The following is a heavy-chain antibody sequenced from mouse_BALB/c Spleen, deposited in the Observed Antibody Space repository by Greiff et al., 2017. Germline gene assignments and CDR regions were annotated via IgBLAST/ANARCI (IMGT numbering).Heavy chain of an antibody. D-gene: IGHD2-2*01. CDR1: GYTFSSYW. CDR3: ARRGLRRGTDY. J-gene: IGHJ4*01. Sequence: VQLQQSGAELMKPGASVKISCKATGYTFSSYWIEWVKQRPGHGLEWIGEILPGSGSTNYNEKFKGKATFTADTSSNTAYMQLSSLTSEDSAVYYCARRGLRRGTDYWGQGTSVTVSS. V-gene: IGHV1-9*01. CDR2: ILPGSGST.